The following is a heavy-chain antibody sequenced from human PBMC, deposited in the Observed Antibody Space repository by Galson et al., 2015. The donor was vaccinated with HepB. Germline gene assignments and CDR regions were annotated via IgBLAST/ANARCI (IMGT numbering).Heavy chain of an antibody. D-gene: IGHD3-10*01. CDR1: GFTFSDYY. J-gene: IGHJ5*02. CDR2: ISSSSSYT. CDR3: ARCPRLWFGELSLVWFDP. Sequence: SLRLSCAASGFTFSDYYMSWIRQAPGKGLEWVSYISSSSSYTNYADSVKGRFTISRDNAKNSLYLQMNSLRAEDTAVYYCARCPRLWFGELSLVWFDPWGQGTLVTVSS. V-gene: IGHV3-11*03.